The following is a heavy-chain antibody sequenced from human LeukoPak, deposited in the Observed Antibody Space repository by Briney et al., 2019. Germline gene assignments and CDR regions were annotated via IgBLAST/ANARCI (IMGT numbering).Heavy chain of an antibody. CDR1: GFTFSSHW. CDR2: IKQDGSDK. V-gene: IGHV3-7*01. D-gene: IGHD2-2*01. CDR3: ASSYCSTTSCYGGYVMDV. J-gene: IGHJ6*02. Sequence: GGSLRLSCVDSGFTFSSHWMSWVRQAPGKGLEWVANIKQDGSDKYYVDSVKGRFTISRDNAKNSLYLRMNSLRAEDTAVYYCASSYCSTTSCYGGYVMDVWGQGTTVTVSS.